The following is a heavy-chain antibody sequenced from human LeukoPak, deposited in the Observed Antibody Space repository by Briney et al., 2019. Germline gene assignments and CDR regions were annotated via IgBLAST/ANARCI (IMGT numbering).Heavy chain of an antibody. D-gene: IGHD3-9*01. CDR2: ISTSSSYI. V-gene: IGHV3-21*01. CDR1: GFTFSTYG. Sequence: GGSLRLSCAASGFTFSTYGMNWVRLAPGRGLEWVSSISTSSSYIYYADSVKGRFTISRDNAKNSLYLQMNSLRAEDTAVYYCARDYDDILTGPDYWGQGTLVTVSS. J-gene: IGHJ4*02. CDR3: ARDYDDILTGPDY.